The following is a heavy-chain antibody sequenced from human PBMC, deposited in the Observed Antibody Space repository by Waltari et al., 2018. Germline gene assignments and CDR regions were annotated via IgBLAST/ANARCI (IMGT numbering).Heavy chain of an antibody. Sequence: EVQLVESGGGLIQPGGSLRLSCAASGFTVSSNYMNWVRRAPGKGLEWVSVIYSGGSTYYADSVKGRFIISRDNSKNTLYLQMNSLRADDTAVYYCARDHSSGWYGVDAFDIWGQGTMVTVSS. CDR3: ARDHSSGWYGVDAFDI. CDR2: IYSGGST. D-gene: IGHD6-19*01. J-gene: IGHJ3*02. V-gene: IGHV3-53*01. CDR1: GFTVSSNY.